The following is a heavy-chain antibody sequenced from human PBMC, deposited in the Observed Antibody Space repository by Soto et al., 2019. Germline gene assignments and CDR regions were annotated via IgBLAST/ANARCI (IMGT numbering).Heavy chain of an antibody. J-gene: IGHJ3*02. V-gene: IGHV3-7*03. CDR3: AIPACGYSSSWYGFPDAFDI. Sequence: EVQLVESGGGLAQPGGSLRLSCAASGFTFSPYWMSWVRQAPGKGLEWLASIKHDRLEKSYVGSQSGRFTISRDNAKNSLYLRMNSLGAKDTAEYYWAIPACGYSSSWYGFPDAFDIWGQGTMVTVSS. CDR1: GFTFSPYW. CDR2: IKHDRLEK. D-gene: IGHD6-13*01.